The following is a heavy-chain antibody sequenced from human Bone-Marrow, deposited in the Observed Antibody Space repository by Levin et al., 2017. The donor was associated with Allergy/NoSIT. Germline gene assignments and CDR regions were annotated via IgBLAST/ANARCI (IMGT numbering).Heavy chain of an antibody. Sequence: LSLTCAASGFTFSRSAMNWVRQAPGKGLEWVAVTSYDGSNEYYADSVKGRFTISRDNSKNTLFLQMNSLRREDTAVYYCAGFPEGADYFEYWGQGNLVTVSS. CDR1: GFTFSRSA. CDR2: TSYDGSNE. CDR3: AGFPEGADYFEY. J-gene: IGHJ4*02. D-gene: IGHD3-16*01. V-gene: IGHV3-30*04.